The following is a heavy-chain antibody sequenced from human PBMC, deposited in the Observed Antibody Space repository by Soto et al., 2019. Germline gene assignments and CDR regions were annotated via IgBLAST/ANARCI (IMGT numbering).Heavy chain of an antibody. D-gene: IGHD2-15*01. CDR3: ARPKTKIYSAFDT. J-gene: IGHJ3*02. V-gene: IGHV3-74*03. CDR2: MNPDGSDT. CDR1: GFTFTSHW. Sequence: EVQLVESGGGLVQPGGSLRLSCAASGFTFTSHWLHWVRQAPGEGLVWVARMNPDGSDTKYADSVKGRFTISRENAKSTMYLDMNSLRAEDTGVYYCARPKTKIYSAFDTWGQGTMVTVSS.